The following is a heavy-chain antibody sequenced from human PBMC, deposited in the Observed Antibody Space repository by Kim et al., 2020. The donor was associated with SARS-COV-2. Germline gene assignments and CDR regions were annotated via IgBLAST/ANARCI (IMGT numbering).Heavy chain of an antibody. V-gene: IGHV5-10-1*01. Sequence: YTNYSPSFQGHVTISADKSISTAYLQWSSLKASDTAMYYCAYSNSSAIDYWGQGTLVTVSS. D-gene: IGHD6-19*01. CDR3: AYSNSSAIDY. J-gene: IGHJ4*02. CDR2: YT.